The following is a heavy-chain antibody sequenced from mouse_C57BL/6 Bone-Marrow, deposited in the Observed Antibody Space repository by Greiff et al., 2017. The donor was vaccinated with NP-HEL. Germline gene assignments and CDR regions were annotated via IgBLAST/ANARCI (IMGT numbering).Heavy chain of an antibody. Sequence: VHVKQSGPELVKPGASVKIPCKASGYTFTDYNMDWVKQSHGKSLEWIGDINPNNGGTIYNQKFKGKATLTVDKSSSTAYMELHSLTSEDTAVYYCARSLPHYYAMDDWGQGTSVTVSS. CDR3: ARSLPHYYAMDD. D-gene: IGHD2-1*01. CDR2: INPNNGGT. J-gene: IGHJ4*01. CDR1: GYTFTDYN. V-gene: IGHV1-18*01.